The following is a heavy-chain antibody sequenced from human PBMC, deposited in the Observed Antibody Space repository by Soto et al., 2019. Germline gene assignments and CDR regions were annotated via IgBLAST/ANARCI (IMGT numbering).Heavy chain of an antibody. CDR1: GGSISSGGYS. CDR3: ATTSLYNWFDP. CDR2: IYHSGST. Sequence: PSETLSLTCAVSGGSISSGGYSWSWIRQPPGKGLEWIGYIYHSGSTYYNPSLKSRVTISVDRSKNQFSLKLSSVTAADTAVYYCATTSLYNWFDPWGQGTLVTAPQ. V-gene: IGHV4-30-2*01. J-gene: IGHJ5*02.